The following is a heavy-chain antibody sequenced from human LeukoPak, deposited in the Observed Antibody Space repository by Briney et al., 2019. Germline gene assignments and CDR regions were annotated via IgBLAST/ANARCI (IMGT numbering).Heavy chain of an antibody. Sequence: NAGGSLRLSCAASGFTFSSYSMNWVRQAPGKGLEWVSFISSSSSYIYYADSVKGRLTISRDNAKNSLYLQMNSLRAEDTAVYYCARGEYGSGSYHIDYWGQGTLVTVSS. D-gene: IGHD3-10*01. CDR1: GFTFSSYS. J-gene: IGHJ4*02. CDR2: ISSSSSYI. CDR3: ARGEYGSGSYHIDY. V-gene: IGHV3-21*01.